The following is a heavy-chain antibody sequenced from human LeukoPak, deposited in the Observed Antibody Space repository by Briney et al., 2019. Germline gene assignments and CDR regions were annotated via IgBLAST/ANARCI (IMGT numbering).Heavy chain of an antibody. CDR1: GFTFSSYD. Sequence: GGTLRLSCAASGFTFSSYDMHWVRQATGKGLEWVSAIGTAGDTYYPGSVKGRYTISRENAKNSLYLQMNSLRAGDTAVYYCAREDKERLAFDIWGQGTMVTVSS. V-gene: IGHV3-13*01. CDR3: AREDKERLAFDI. J-gene: IGHJ3*02. CDR2: IGTAGDT.